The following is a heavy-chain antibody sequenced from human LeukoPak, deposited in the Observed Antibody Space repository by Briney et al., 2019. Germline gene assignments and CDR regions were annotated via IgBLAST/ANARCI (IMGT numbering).Heavy chain of an antibody. D-gene: IGHD3-10*01. J-gene: IGHJ6*02. CDR2: INHSGST. V-gene: IGHV4-34*01. CDR3: ARGPIGSYYYYGMDV. Sequence: SETLSLICAVYGGSFSGYYWSWIRQPPGKGLEWIGEINHSGSTNYNPSLKSRVTISVDTSKNQFSLKLSSVTAADTAVYYCARGPIGSYYYYGMDVWGQGTTVTVSS. CDR1: GGSFSGYY.